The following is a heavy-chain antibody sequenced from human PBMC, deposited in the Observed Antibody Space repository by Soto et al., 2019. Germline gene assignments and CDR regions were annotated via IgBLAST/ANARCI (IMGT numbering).Heavy chain of an antibody. CDR3: ARSELSSSCYNY. J-gene: IGHJ4*02. CDR2: INPNSGGT. Sequence: ASVKVSCKASGYTFTGYYMHWVRQAPGQGLEWMGWINPNSGGTNYAQKFQGWVTMTRDTSISTAYMELSRLRSDDTAVYYCARSELSSSCYNYWGQGTLVTVSS. CDR1: GYTFTGYY. V-gene: IGHV1-2*04. D-gene: IGHD6-13*01.